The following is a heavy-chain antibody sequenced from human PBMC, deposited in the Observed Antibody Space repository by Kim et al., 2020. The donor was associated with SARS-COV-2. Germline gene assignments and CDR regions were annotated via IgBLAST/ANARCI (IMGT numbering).Heavy chain of an antibody. D-gene: IGHD3-22*01. Sequence: SETLSLTCTVSGGSISSGGYYWSWIRQHPGKGLEWIGYIYYSGSTYYNPSLKSRVTISVDTSKNQFSLNLSSVTAADTAVYYCALGEYYYDSSGYISRPPLDYWGQGILVTVSS. J-gene: IGHJ4*02. CDR2: IYYSGST. V-gene: IGHV4-31*03. CDR1: GGSISSGGYY. CDR3: ALGEYYYDSSGYISRPPLDY.